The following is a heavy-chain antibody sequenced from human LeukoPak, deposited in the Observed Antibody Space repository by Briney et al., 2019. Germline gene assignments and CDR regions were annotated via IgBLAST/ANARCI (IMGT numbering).Heavy chain of an antibody. CDR2: ISSISSYI. D-gene: IGHD7-27*01. V-gene: IGHV3-21*01. J-gene: IGHJ4*02. CDR1: GFTFSSYS. CDR3: ARHWGNVYYFDY. Sequence: KPGGSLRLSCAASGFTFSSYSMNWVRQAPGKGLEWVSSISSISSYIYYADSVKGRFTISRDNAKNSLYLQMNSLRAEDTAVYYCARHWGNVYYFDYWGQGTLVTVSS.